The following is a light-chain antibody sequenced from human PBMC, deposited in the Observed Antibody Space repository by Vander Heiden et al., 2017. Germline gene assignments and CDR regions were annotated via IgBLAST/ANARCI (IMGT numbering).Light chain of an antibody. Sequence: DIQMTQSPSSLSASVGDRVTITCQASQDITNYLNWYQQKPGKAPKLLIYDASNLETGVPPRFSGSGSGTDFTFTISSMQPEDFATYYCQHYDNLPLTFGGGTKVEIK. CDR3: QHYDNLPLT. J-gene: IGKJ4*01. CDR1: QDITNY. V-gene: IGKV1-33*01. CDR2: DAS.